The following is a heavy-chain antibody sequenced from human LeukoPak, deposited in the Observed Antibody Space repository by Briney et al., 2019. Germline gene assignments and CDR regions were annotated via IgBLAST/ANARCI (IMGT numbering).Heavy chain of an antibody. V-gene: IGHV4-30-4*08. CDR1: GGSISSGDYY. Sequence: PSQTLSLTCTVSGGSISSGDYYWSWICQPPGKGLEWIGYIYYSGSTYYNPSLKSRVTISVDTSKNQFSLKLSSVTAADTAVYYCARDGPPDTIFGVSGFDPWGQGTLVTVSS. J-gene: IGHJ5*02. CDR2: IYYSGST. CDR3: ARDGPPDTIFGVSGFDP. D-gene: IGHD3-3*01.